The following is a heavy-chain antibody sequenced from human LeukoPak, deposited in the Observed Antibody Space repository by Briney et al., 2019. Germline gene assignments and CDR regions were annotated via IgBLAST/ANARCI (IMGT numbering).Heavy chain of an antibody. D-gene: IGHD5-18*01. V-gene: IGHV4-31*03. CDR3: ARDTAMVTDNWFDP. Sequence: PSETLSLTCTVSGGSISSGGYYWSWIRQHPGKGLEWTGYIYYSGSTYYNPSLKSRVTISVDTSKNQFSLKLSSVTAADTAVYYCARDTAMVTDNWFDPWGQGTLVTVSS. CDR2: IYYSGST. J-gene: IGHJ5*02. CDR1: GGSISSGGYY.